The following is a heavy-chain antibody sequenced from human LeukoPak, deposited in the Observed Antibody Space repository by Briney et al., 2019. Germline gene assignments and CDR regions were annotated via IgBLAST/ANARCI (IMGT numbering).Heavy chain of an antibody. CDR3: ASGGYCGTTSCYPKWFDP. V-gene: IGHV4-59*01. D-gene: IGHD2-2*01. CDR2: IYNSGNT. J-gene: IGHJ5*02. CDR1: GGSITSYY. Sequence: PSETLSLTCTVSGGSITSYYRSWIRQPPGKGLEWIGYIYNSGNTNYNPSLKSRVTISLDTSKNQFSLKLTSVTAADTAIYYCASGGYCGTTSCYPKWFDPWGQGTLVTVSS.